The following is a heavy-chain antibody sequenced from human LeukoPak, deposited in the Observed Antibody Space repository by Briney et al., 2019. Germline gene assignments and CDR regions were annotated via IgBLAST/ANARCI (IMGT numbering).Heavy chain of an antibody. D-gene: IGHD3-3*01. CDR1: GGSISSGGYY. J-gene: IGHJ4*02. CDR2: IYYSGST. V-gene: IGHV4-31*03. Sequence: PSQTLSLTCTVSGGSISSGGYYWSWIRQHPGKGLEWIGYIYYSGSTYYNPSLKSRVTISVDTSKNQFSLKLSSVTAADTAVYYCARAQYYDSWSGYYIDYWGQGTLVTVSS. CDR3: ARAQYYDSWSGYYIDY.